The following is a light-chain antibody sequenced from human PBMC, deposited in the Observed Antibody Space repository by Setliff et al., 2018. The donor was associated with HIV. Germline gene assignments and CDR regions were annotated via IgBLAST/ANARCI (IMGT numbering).Light chain of an antibody. CDR2: GHT. CDR1: NSNIGAGYD. J-gene: IGLJ1*01. CDR3: QSSDNGLSGLYV. Sequence: QSVLTQPPSVSGAPGQRVTISCTGRNSNIGAGYDVNWYQQLPGTAPKLLIYGHTNRPSGVPDRFSGSTSGTSASLAITGLQDEDEADYYCQSSDNGLSGLYVFGTGTKVTVL. V-gene: IGLV1-40*01.